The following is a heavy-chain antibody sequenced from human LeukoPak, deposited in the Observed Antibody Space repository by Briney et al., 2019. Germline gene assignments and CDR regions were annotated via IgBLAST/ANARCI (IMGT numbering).Heavy chain of an antibody. D-gene: IGHD6-6*01. CDR3: ARPPHGGEQFVQEDWFDP. CDR1: GYSFTGYY. CDR2: IKPNSGGT. V-gene: IGHV1-2*02. J-gene: IGHJ5*02. Sequence: GASVKVSCRATGYSFTGYYMHWVRQAPGQGLEWMGRIKPNSGGTNFAQKFQGRVTMTRDTSISTAYMELSRLRSDDTAVYYCARPPHGGEQFVQEDWFDPWGEGTLVTVSS.